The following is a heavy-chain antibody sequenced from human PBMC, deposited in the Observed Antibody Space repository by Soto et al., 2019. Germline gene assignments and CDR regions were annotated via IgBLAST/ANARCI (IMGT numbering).Heavy chain of an antibody. CDR2: IKSQSDGGAT. Sequence: GWSLSLSCAASGCLFSNAWMSWVRQGPGKGLEWVDRIKSQSDGGATEYAAAVKGRFTISRDDSNNAVYLQMDSLTSDDTAVYYCLTDPQKLWPCEYWGQGTPVTVSS. V-gene: IGHV3-15*01. CDR3: LTDPQKLWPCEY. J-gene: IGHJ4*02. CDR1: GCLFSNAW. D-gene: IGHD3-16*01.